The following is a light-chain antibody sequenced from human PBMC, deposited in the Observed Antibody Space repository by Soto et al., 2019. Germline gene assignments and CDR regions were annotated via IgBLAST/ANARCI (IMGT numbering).Light chain of an antibody. CDR2: DAF. CDR1: SSDVGGYDY. CDR3: SSYTSSRTLV. Sequence: QSALTQPASVSGSPGQSITISCTGTSSDVGGYDYVAWYQRHPGKAPKLMIYDAFNRPSGVSHRFSGSKSGNTASLTISGLQAEDEADYYCSSYTSSRTLVFGGGTKLTVL. J-gene: IGLJ3*02. V-gene: IGLV2-14*03.